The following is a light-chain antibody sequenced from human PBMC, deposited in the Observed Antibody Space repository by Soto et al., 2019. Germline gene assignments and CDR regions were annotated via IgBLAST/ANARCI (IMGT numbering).Light chain of an antibody. CDR2: GAS. CDR1: QSVSSSY. Sequence: EIVLTQSPGTLSLSPGERATLSCRASQSVSSSYLAWYQQKPGQAPRLLIYGASSRATGIPYRFSGSGSGTDFTLTISRLEPEDFAVYYCQQYGSSPLTCGQGTRLEI. CDR3: QQYGSSPLT. V-gene: IGKV3-20*01. J-gene: IGKJ5*01.